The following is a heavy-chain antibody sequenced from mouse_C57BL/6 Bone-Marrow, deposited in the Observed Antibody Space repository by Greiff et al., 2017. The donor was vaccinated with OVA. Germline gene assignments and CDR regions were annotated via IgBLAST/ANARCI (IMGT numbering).Heavy chain of an antibody. CDR3: TRYDYDEGLAY. CDR1: GYTFTDYE. D-gene: IGHD2-4*01. Sequence: QVQLQQSGAELVRPGASVTLSCKASGYTFTDYEMHWVKQTPVHGLEWIGAIDPETGGTAYNQKFKGKAILTADKSSSTAYMELRSLTSEDSAVYYWTRYDYDEGLAYWGQGTLVTVSA. J-gene: IGHJ3*01. V-gene: IGHV1-15*01. CDR2: IDPETGGT.